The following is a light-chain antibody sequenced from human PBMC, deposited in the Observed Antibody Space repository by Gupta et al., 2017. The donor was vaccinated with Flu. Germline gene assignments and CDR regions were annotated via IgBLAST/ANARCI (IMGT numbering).Light chain of an antibody. CDR3: ETRGV. V-gene: IGLV4-60*03. J-gene: IGLJ3*02. CDR1: SGHSSYI. Sequence: QPVLTQSSSASASLGSSVKLTCTLSSGHSSYIIAWHQQQPGQAPRYLMKLEGSGGYNKGSGVPDRVSGSSSGAXRXLTIANXQSEDEADYYCETRGVFGGGTKLTVL. CDR2: LEGSGGY.